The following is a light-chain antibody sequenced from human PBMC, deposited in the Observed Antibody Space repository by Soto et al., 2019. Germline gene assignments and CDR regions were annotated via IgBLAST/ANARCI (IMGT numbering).Light chain of an antibody. Sequence: QSVLTQPASVSGSPGQSITISCTGTSSDIGSYHLVSWYQQYPGKAPKFIIYEGDKRPSGVSNRFSGSKSGNTASLTISGLQAEDEADYYCCSYAGSSIYVFGTGTKLTVL. J-gene: IGLJ1*01. CDR3: CSYAGSSIYV. CDR1: SSDIGSYHL. V-gene: IGLV2-23*01. CDR2: EGD.